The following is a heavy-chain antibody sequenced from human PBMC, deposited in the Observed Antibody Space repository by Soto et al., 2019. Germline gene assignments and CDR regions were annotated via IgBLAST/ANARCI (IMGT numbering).Heavy chain of an antibody. J-gene: IGHJ4*02. CDR3: AREGFLRLAGTSYFDY. V-gene: IGHV1-69*01. CDR2: IIPIFGTA. D-gene: IGHD6-19*01. Sequence: QVQLVQSGAEVKKPGSSVKVSCKASGGTFSSYAISWVRQAPGQGLEWMGGIIPIFGTANYAQKFQGRVTITADDFTSTAYMEPSSLRSEDTAVYYCAREGFLRLAGTSYFDYWGQGTLVTVSS. CDR1: GGTFSSYA.